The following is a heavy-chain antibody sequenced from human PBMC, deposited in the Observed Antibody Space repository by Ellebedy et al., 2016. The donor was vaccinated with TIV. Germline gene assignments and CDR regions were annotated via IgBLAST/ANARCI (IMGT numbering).Heavy chain of an antibody. CDR3: AKVRVWYGDAVNS. J-gene: IGHJ4*02. Sequence: PGGSLRLSCAASGFSFSTYAMIWVRQAPGKGLEWVSSASDGGHGTAYSASVGGRFTISRDHSQSTIYLQMDSLRADDTAVYYCAKVRVWYGDAVNSWGPGTRVTVSS. CDR2: ASDGGHGT. V-gene: IGHV3-23*01. D-gene: IGHD3-10*01. CDR1: GFSFSTYA.